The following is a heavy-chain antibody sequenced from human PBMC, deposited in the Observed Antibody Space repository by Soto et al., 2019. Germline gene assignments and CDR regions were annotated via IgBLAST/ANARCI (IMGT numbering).Heavy chain of an antibody. CDR3: AKGFGFWSGYYRDNWFDP. Sequence: GGSLRLSCAASGFTFSSNAMTWVRQAPGKGLEWVSAISGSGGSTYYADSVKGRFTISRDNSKNTLYLQMNSLRAEDTAVYYCAKGFGFWSGYYRDNWFDPWGQGTLVTVSS. CDR2: ISGSGGST. CDR1: GFTFSSNA. D-gene: IGHD3-3*01. V-gene: IGHV3-23*01. J-gene: IGHJ5*02.